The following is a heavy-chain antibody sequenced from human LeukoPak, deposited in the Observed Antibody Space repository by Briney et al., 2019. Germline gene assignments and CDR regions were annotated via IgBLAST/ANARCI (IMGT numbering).Heavy chain of an antibody. J-gene: IGHJ4*02. Sequence: GGSLRLSCAASGFTFSSYAMSWVRQAPGKGLEWVSAISGSGGSTYCADSVKGRFTISRDNSKNTLYLQMNSLRAEDTAVYYCAKALLVVVTSPFDYWGQGTLVTVSS. CDR1: GFTFSSYA. CDR3: AKALLVVVTSPFDY. D-gene: IGHD3-22*01. CDR2: ISGSGGST. V-gene: IGHV3-23*01.